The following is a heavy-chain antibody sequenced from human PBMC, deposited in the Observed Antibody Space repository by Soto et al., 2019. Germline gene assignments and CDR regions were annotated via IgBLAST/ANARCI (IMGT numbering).Heavy chain of an antibody. J-gene: IGHJ6*02. D-gene: IGHD6-13*01. Sequence: SVKVSCKASGGTFSSYAISWVRQAPGQGLEWMGGIIPIFGTANYAQKFQGRVTITADESTSTAYMELSSLRSEDTAVYYCARDNGQQLSTYYYYGMDVWGQGITVTVSS. V-gene: IGHV1-69*13. CDR2: IIPIFGTA. CDR1: GGTFSSYA. CDR3: ARDNGQQLSTYYYYGMDV.